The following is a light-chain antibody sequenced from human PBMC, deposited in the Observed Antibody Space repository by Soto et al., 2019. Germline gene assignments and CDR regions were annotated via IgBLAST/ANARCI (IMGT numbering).Light chain of an antibody. CDR3: SSYTGGNPSYV. V-gene: IGLV2-8*01. Sequence: QSALTQPPSASQSPGQSVTISGTGTSSNVGGYAYVSWYQQRPGKAPKLMIYEVTLRPSGVSDRFSGSKSGNTASLTVPGLQAEDEADYYCSSYTGGNPSYVFGTGTMVTVL. CDR1: SSNVGGYAY. CDR2: EVT. J-gene: IGLJ1*01.